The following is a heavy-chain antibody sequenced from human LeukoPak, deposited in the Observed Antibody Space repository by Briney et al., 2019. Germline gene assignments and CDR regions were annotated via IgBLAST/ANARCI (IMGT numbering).Heavy chain of an antibody. CDR1: GGSISSYY. CDR2: IYTSGST. V-gene: IGHV4-4*07. J-gene: IGHJ4*02. Sequence: SETLSLTCTVSGGSISSYYWSWIRQPAGKGLEWIGRIYTSGSTNYNPSLKSRVTMSVDTSKNQFSLKLSSVTAADTAVYYCARASDCSGGSCYTFDYWGQGTLVTVSS. CDR3: ARASDCSGGSCYTFDY. D-gene: IGHD2-15*01.